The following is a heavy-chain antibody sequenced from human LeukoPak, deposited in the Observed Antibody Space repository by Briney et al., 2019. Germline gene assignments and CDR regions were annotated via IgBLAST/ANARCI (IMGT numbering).Heavy chain of an antibody. CDR3: AKTPTGTYYFDY. Sequence: SETLSLTCTVSGDSISSYYWSWIRQPPGKGLEWVGHIYYSGSTNYNPSLKGRVTISLDTSKNQFSLKLSSVTAADTAVYYCAKTPTGTYYFDYWGQGTLVTVSS. CDR1: GDSISSYY. J-gene: IGHJ4*02. V-gene: IGHV4-59*01. D-gene: IGHD1-1*01. CDR2: IYYSGST.